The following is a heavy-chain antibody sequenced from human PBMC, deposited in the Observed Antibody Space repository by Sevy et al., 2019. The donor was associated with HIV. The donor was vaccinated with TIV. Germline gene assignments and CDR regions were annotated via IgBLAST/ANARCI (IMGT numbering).Heavy chain of an antibody. V-gene: IGHV1-2*02. CDR1: GYTFTGYY. CDR3: ARGPYEPPENWFDP. CDR2: INPNSGGS. D-gene: IGHD3-22*01. J-gene: IGHJ5*02. Sequence: ASVKVSCKASGYTFTGYYMHWVRQAPGQGLEWMGWINPNSGGSNYAQKFQGRVTMTRDTSISTAYMELSRLRSDDTAVYYCARGPYEPPENWFDPWGQGTLVTVSS.